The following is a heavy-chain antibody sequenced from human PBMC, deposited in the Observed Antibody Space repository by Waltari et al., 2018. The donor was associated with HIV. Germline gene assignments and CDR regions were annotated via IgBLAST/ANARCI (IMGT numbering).Heavy chain of an antibody. V-gene: IGHV4-31*03. D-gene: IGHD6-6*01. Sequence: QVQLQESGPGLVKPSQTLSLTCTVSGGSISTGLYHWSWIRQHPGKGLEWIGYISYSGSTYYNPSLKSRVTISVDTAKNQFSLKLSSVNAADTAVYYCARGGTAARRRLYFDYWGQGTLVTVSS. CDR1: GGSISTGLYH. CDR3: ARGGTAARRRLYFDY. CDR2: ISYSGST. J-gene: IGHJ4*02.